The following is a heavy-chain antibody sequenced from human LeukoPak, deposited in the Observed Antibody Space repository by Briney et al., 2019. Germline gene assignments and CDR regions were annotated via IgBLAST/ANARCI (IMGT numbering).Heavy chain of an antibody. J-gene: IGHJ3*02. CDR2: IRFDGTNK. Sequence: GGSLRLSCAASGFSFRNYGMHWVRQAPGKGLEWVAFIRFDGTNKYFTDSVKGRFTISRDNSKNTLYLKMSSLRAEDTAVYYCAKDKGFCTTTTCYVLSNDAFDIWGQGTMVTVSS. CDR1: GFSFRNYG. CDR3: AKDKGFCTTTTCYVLSNDAFDI. V-gene: IGHV3-30*02. D-gene: IGHD2-2*01.